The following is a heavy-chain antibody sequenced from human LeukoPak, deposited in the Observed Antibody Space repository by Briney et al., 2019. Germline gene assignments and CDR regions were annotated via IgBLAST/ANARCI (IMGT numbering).Heavy chain of an antibody. CDR2: IYYSGST. Sequence: TSSETLSLTCTVSGGSISSYYWSWIRQPPGKGLEWIGYIYYSGSTNYNPSLKSRVTISVDTSKNQFSLKLSSVTAADTAVYYCASGPGGFLEWFSGNNWFDPWGQGTLVTVSS. CDR1: GGSISSYY. V-gene: IGHV4-59*01. J-gene: IGHJ5*02. D-gene: IGHD3-3*01. CDR3: ASGPGGFLEWFSGNNWFDP.